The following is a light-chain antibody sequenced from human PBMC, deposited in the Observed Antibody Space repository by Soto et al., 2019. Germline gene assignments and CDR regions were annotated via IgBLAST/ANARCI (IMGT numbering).Light chain of an antibody. J-gene: IGLJ3*02. Sequence: QSALTQPASVSGSLAQSTPISCTGSNREIGAYNLVSWYQQYPDKAPKLIIDEVRNPPSGVSYRFTGSRSGNTASLTISALQADDESTFYCSSYTAASTLLFGGGTKLDVL. V-gene: IGLV2-14*01. CDR3: SSYTAASTLL. CDR1: NREIGAYNL. CDR2: EVR.